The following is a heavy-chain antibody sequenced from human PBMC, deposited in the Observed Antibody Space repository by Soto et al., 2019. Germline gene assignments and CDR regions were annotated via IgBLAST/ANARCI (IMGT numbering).Heavy chain of an antibody. CDR1: GYTFTSYD. CDR3: ARDIARYSHGPDY. CDR2: MNHNSGNT. J-gene: IGHJ4*02. V-gene: IGHV1-8*01. D-gene: IGHD1-1*01. Sequence: QVQLVQSGAEVKKPGASVKVSCKTSGYTFTSYDINWVRQATGQGLEWMGWMNHNSGNTGYVQRMKGRFTMARNTSKSTAYMELSSLRSEDTAVYYCARDIARYSHGPDYWGQGTLVTVSS.